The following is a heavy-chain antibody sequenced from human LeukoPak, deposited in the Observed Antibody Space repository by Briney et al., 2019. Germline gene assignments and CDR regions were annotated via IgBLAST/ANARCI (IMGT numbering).Heavy chain of an antibody. CDR1: GFTFSDAW. J-gene: IGHJ4*02. CDR2: IKSKIDGGTI. Sequence: GGSLRLSCVASGFTFSDAWMSWVRQAPGKGLEWVGRIKSKIDGGTIDYAAPVKGGFTISRDDSRNTLYLQMNSLKTEDTAVYYCTTRRQDGWWGQGTLVAVSS. D-gene: IGHD2-15*01. CDR3: TTRRQDGW. V-gene: IGHV3-15*01.